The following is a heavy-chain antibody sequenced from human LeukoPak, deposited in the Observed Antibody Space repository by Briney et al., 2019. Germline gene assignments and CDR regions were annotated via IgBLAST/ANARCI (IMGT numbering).Heavy chain of an antibody. CDR1: GFTFRSYG. Sequence: GGSLRLSCAASGFTFRSYGMSWVRQAPGKGLEWVSGIIGGAGSTYYADSVKGRFTISGDNSKNTLFLQMNSLRAEDTAVYYCAHGAMYQLDYWGQGTLVIVSS. D-gene: IGHD2-2*01. V-gene: IGHV3-23*01. CDR2: IIGGAGST. J-gene: IGHJ4*02. CDR3: AHGAMYQLDY.